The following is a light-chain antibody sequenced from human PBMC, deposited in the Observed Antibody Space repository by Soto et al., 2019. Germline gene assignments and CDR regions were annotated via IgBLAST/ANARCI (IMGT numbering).Light chain of an antibody. J-gene: IGKJ5*01. CDR1: QSVSAY. V-gene: IGKV3-11*01. CDR3: PQLTNSLIT. CDR2: DAS. Sequence: EIVLTQSPSTLSLSPGERGTLSCRASQSVSAYLAWYQQKPAHAPRLLIYDASKRATGIPARFSGSGSGTDFTLTISSPEPEDSAFYYCPQLTNSLITFGQGPQLEIK.